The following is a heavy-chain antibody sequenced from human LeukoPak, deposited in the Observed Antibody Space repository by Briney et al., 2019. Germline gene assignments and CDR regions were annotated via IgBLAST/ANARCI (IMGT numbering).Heavy chain of an antibody. Sequence: PSETPSLTCTVSGGSISSSSYYWGWIRQPPGKGLEWIGSIYYSGSTYYNPSLKSRVTISADTSKNQFSLKLSSVTAADTAVYYCARSDDSSFDYWGQGTLVTVSS. D-gene: IGHD3-22*01. J-gene: IGHJ4*02. CDR3: ARSDDSSFDY. CDR2: IYYSGST. CDR1: GGSISSSSYY. V-gene: IGHV4-39*01.